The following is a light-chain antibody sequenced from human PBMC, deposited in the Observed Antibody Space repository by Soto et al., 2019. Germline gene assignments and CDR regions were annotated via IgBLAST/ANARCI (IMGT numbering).Light chain of an antibody. V-gene: IGKV1-27*01. J-gene: IGKJ4*01. CDR3: QKYNSAPHT. CDR2: AAS. Sequence: DIQVTQSPSSLSASAGDRVTITCRASQGISNYLAWYQQKPGKVPKLLISAASTLQSGVPSRFSGSGSGTDFSLPISSLQPEDVATYYCQKYNSAPHTFGGGAKVDIK. CDR1: QGISNY.